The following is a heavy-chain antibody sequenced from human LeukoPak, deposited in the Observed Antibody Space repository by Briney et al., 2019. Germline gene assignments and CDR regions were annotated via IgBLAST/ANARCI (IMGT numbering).Heavy chain of an antibody. CDR1: GFTFSSYA. V-gene: IGHV3-23*01. CDR2: ISGSGGST. J-gene: IGHJ4*02. Sequence: GGSLRLSCAASGFTFSSYAMSWVRQAPGKGLEWVSAISGSGGSTYYADSVKGRFTISRDNSKNTLYLQMNSLRAEDTAVYYCAERGYSYGYAHFDYWGQGTLVTVSS. D-gene: IGHD5-18*01. CDR3: AERGYSYGYAHFDY.